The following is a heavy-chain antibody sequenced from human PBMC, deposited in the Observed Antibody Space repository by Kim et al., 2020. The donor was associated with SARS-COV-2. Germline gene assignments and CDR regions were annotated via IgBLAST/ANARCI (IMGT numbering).Heavy chain of an antibody. J-gene: IGHJ6*02. CDR1: GVSISRGGYY. CDR2: TYYSGTT. D-gene: IGHD6-13*01. V-gene: IGHV4-31*03. Sequence: SETLSLTCTVSGVSISRGGYYWNWFRQHPGKGLEWIGQTYYSGTTFYNPSLKSRATVSVDTSKNQFYLKLKSMTAADTAVYYCASGAVSSAWYREEGVDVWGQGTKVIV. CDR3: ASGAVSSAWYREEGVDV.